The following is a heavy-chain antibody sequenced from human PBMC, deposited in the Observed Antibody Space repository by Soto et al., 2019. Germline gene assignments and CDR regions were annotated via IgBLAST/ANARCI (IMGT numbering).Heavy chain of an antibody. CDR2: IIPIRGIA. CDR3: ARDSGYCSGCSCQIEGPIDY. CDR1: GGTFSTYT. V-gene: IGHV1-69*08. J-gene: IGHJ4*02. Sequence: QVQLVQSGAEVKKPGSSVKVSCKASGGTFSTYTISWVRQAPGQGLEWMGRIIPIRGIAHYAQKFHGRVTITADKTTSTAYMELSSLRSEDTAVYYCARDSGYCSGCSCQIEGPIDYWGQGTLVTVSS. D-gene: IGHD2-15*01.